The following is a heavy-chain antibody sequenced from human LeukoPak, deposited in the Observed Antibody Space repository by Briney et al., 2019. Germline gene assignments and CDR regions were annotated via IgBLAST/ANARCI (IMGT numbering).Heavy chain of an antibody. V-gene: IGHV3-23*01. Sequence: PGGSLRLSCEASGFTFTNYAMSWVRKIPGQGLEWVSGISGSGGSTYHADSVKGRFTISRDNSKNTLYLQMKSLRAEDTAIYYCATAPIRYFAPNFDYWGQGTLVTVSS. CDR2: ISGSGGST. CDR1: GFTFTNYA. J-gene: IGHJ4*02. D-gene: IGHD3-9*01. CDR3: ATAPIRYFAPNFDY.